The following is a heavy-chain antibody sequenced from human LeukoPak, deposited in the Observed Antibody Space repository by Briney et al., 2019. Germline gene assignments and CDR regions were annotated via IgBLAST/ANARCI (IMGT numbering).Heavy chain of an antibody. V-gene: IGHV4-39*01. D-gene: IGHD3-16*01. Sequence: SETLSLTCTVFGGSISNFWGWIRQPPGKGLEWIGSIHYTGNTYYNASLKSRVTMSVDTSKYQFSLKLSSMTAADTAVYYCARHFSLGAFDIWGQGTMVSVSS. CDR1: GGSISNF. CDR3: ARHFSLGAFDI. J-gene: IGHJ3*02. CDR2: IHYTGNT.